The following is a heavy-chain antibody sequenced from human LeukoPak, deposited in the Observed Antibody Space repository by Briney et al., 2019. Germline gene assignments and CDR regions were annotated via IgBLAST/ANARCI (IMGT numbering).Heavy chain of an antibody. Sequence: GGSLRLSCVVSGYTFSNLAIHWVRQAPGWGLEWVAVISHDGGNKYYADSVKGRFTISRDNSKNTLYLQMNSLRAEDTAVYYCARVPGFCSSTSCLDYWGQGTLVSVSS. V-gene: IGHV3-30-3*01. D-gene: IGHD2-2*01. CDR1: GYTFSNLA. CDR2: ISHDGGNK. CDR3: ARVPGFCSSTSCLDY. J-gene: IGHJ4*02.